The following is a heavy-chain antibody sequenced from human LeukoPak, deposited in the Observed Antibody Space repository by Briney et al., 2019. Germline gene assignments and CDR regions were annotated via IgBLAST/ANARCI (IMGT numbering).Heavy chain of an antibody. Sequence: PGGSLRLSCAASGFTFSSYAMHWVRQAPGKGLEWVAVKSYDGSNKYYADSVKGPFPISRDNSKNTLYMQMNRLRAEDTAVYYCARDTDSMTTVTRAHWYFDLWGRGTLVTVSS. CDR1: GFTFSSYA. CDR2: KSYDGSNK. V-gene: IGHV3-30*04. J-gene: IGHJ2*01. D-gene: IGHD4-17*01. CDR3: ARDTDSMTTVTRAHWYFDL.